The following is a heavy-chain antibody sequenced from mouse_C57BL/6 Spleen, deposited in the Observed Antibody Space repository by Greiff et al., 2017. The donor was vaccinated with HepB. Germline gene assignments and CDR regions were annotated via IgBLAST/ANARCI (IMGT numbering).Heavy chain of an antibody. CDR3: ARPSSGYGFDF. V-gene: IGHV1-59*01. J-gene: IGHJ2*01. CDR2: IDPSDSYT. CDR1: GYTFTSYW. Sequence: QVQLQQPGAELVRPGTSVKLSCKASGYTFTSYWMHWVKQRPGQGLEWIGVIDPSDSYTNYNQKFKGKATLTVDTSSSTAYMQLSSLTSEDSAVYYCARPSSGYGFDFWGQGTTLTVSS. D-gene: IGHD3-2*02.